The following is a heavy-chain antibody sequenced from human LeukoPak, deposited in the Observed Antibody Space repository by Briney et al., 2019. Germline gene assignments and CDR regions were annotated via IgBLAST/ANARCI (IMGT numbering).Heavy chain of an antibody. J-gene: IGHJ4*02. Sequence: PGGSLRLXCTASGFTFSSYEMNWVRQAPGKGLEWVSYISSSGSTIYYADSVKGRFTISRDNAKNSLYPQMNSLRAEDTAVYYCASDLSMIPYYWGQGTLVTVSS. CDR3: ASDLSMIPYY. CDR1: GFTFSSYE. CDR2: ISSSGSTI. V-gene: IGHV3-48*03. D-gene: IGHD3-22*01.